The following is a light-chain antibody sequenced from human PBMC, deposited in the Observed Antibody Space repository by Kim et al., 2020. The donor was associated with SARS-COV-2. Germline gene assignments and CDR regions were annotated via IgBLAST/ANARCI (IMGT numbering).Light chain of an antibody. V-gene: IGLV3-1*01. Sequence: VSPGQTASITCSGDKLGDKYACWYQQKPGQSPVLVIYQDSKRPSGIPERFSGSNSGNTATLTISGTQAMDEADYYCQAWDSSTGVVFSGGTQLTVL. CDR2: QDS. CDR1: KLGDKY. J-gene: IGLJ2*01. CDR3: QAWDSSTGVV.